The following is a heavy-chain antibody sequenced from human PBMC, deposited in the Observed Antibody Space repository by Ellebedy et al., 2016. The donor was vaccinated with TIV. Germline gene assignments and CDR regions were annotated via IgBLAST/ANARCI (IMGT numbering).Heavy chain of an antibody. J-gene: IGHJ4*02. CDR1: GFTFSNHA. D-gene: IGHD3-10*01. CDR3: ASLGGYGNLPLGY. Sequence: PGGSLRLSCAASGFTFSNHAINWVRQAPGKGLEWVAVMSLDGRNTDYADFVKGRFTISRDTSKDTLYLQMNSLRTEDTAVYYCASLGGYGNLPLGYWGPGALVTVSS. V-gene: IGHV3-30*04. CDR2: MSLDGRNT.